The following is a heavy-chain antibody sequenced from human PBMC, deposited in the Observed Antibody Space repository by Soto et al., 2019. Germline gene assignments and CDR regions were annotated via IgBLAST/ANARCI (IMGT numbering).Heavy chain of an antibody. CDR3: ARGPHVGISTS. CDR2: IYSGGST. Sequence: GGSLRLSCAVSGFTFSDYAMTWVRQAPGKGLEWLSVIYSGGSTYYAESVKGRFTISRDNSKNTLNLQMNALRVEDTAVYYCARGPHVGISTSWGQGTLVTVSS. V-gene: IGHV3-53*01. D-gene: IGHD2-2*01. J-gene: IGHJ4*02. CDR1: GFTFSDYA.